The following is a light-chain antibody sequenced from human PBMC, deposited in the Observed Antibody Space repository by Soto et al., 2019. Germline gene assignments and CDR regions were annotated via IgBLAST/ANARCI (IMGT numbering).Light chain of an antibody. Sequence: QSVLTQPPSVSGAPGQRVAISCTGSSSNSGAGYDVHWYQQVPGTAPNLLIDGNTNRPSGVPDRFSGSKSGTSASLAITGLQAEDEADYYCQSYDSSLREYVFGTGSKLTVL. CDR1: SSNSGAGYD. V-gene: IGLV1-40*01. J-gene: IGLJ1*01. CDR3: QSYDSSLREYV. CDR2: GNT.